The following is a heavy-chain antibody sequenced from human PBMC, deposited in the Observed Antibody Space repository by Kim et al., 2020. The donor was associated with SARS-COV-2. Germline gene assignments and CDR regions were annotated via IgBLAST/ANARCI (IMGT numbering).Heavy chain of an antibody. D-gene: IGHD3-10*01. CDR2: ISAYNGNT. J-gene: IGHJ4*02. V-gene: IGHV1-18*01. CDR3: ARVQDRSLLWFGELSPGGSYFDY. Sequence: ASVKVSCKASGYTFTSYGISWVRQAPGQGLEWMGWISAYNGNTNYAQKLQGRVTMTTDTSTSTAYMELRSLRSDDTAVYYCARVQDRSLLWFGELSPGGSYFDYWGQGTLVTVSS. CDR1: GYTFTSYG.